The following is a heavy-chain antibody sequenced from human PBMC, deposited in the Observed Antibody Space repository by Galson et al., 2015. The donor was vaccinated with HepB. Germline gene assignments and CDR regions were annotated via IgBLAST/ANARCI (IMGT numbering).Heavy chain of an antibody. CDR3: AKDGRSAINELDS. D-gene: IGHD3-3*01. CDR1: GFTFRSYW. V-gene: IGHV3-23*01. J-gene: IGHJ4*02. Sequence: SLRLSCAASGFTFRSYWMSWVRQAPGKGLEWVSSLYESTGGTYYADSVKGRFTVSGDNSRNTLFLQMNSLRVEDTAIYYCAKDGRSAINELDSWGQGTQVIVSS. CDR2: LYESTGGT.